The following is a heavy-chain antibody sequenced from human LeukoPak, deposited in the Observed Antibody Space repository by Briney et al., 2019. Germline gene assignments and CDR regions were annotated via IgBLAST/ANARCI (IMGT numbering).Heavy chain of an antibody. Sequence: PSETLSLTCTVSGGSISSYYWSWIRQPPGKGLEWIGYIYYSGSTNYNPSLKSRVTISVDTSKNQFSLKLSSVTAADTAVYYCARTPYYYGSGSYYPALYYFDYWGQGTLVTVSS. CDR2: IYYSGST. CDR1: GGSISSYY. CDR3: ARTPYYYGSGSYYPALYYFDY. D-gene: IGHD3-10*01. J-gene: IGHJ4*02. V-gene: IGHV4-59*08.